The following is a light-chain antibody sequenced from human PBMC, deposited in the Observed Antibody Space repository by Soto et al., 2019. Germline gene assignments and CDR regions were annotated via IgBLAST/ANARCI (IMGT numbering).Light chain of an antibody. CDR2: KAS. CDR1: QSISSR. Sequence: DIQMTQSPSTLSASVGDRVTITCRASQSISSRLAWYQQKPGKAPKLLIYKASSLESGVPSRFSGSGSGTEFTLTISSLQPDDFATYYCQQYNSYSYTFGKGTKLEIE. CDR3: QQYNSYSYT. J-gene: IGKJ2*01. V-gene: IGKV1-5*03.